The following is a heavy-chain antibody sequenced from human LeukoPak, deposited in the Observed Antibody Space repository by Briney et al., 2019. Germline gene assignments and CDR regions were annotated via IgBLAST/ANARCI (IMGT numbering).Heavy chain of an antibody. V-gene: IGHV3-21*04. Sequence: GGSLRLSCAASGFTFSSYSMNWVRQAPGKGLEWVSSISSSSSYIYYADSVKGRFTISRDNAKNTLYLQMNSLRAEDTAVYYCAKDPTTYGSGSYYTPGFDYWGQGTLVTVSS. CDR3: AKDPTTYGSGSYYTPGFDY. CDR2: ISSSSSYI. D-gene: IGHD3-10*01. J-gene: IGHJ4*02. CDR1: GFTFSSYS.